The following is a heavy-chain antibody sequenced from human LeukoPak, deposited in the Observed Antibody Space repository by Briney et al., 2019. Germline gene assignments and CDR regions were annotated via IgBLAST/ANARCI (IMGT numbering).Heavy chain of an antibody. CDR2: ISGSGGST. CDR3: AKDWPYYYGSGSQFPFDY. Sequence: GGSLRLSCAASGFTFSSYAMSWVRQAPGKGLEWVSAISGSGGSTYYADSVKGRFTISRDNSKNTLYLQMNSLRAEDTAVYYCAKDWPYYYGSGSQFPFDYWGQGTLVTVSS. CDR1: GFTFSSYA. V-gene: IGHV3-23*01. J-gene: IGHJ4*02. D-gene: IGHD3-10*01.